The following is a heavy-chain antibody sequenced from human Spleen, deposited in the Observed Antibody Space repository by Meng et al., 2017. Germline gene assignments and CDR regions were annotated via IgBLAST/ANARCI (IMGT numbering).Heavy chain of an antibody. CDR1: GFTFSSYW. Sequence: GESLKISCAASGFTFSSYWMSWVRQAPGKGLGWVANIKEDGSEKYYVDSVKGRFTISRDNAKNSLYLQMNSLRAEDTAVYYCARQYSSSWYGYFDDWGQGTLVTVSS. D-gene: IGHD6-13*01. J-gene: IGHJ4*02. CDR2: IKEDGSEK. V-gene: IGHV3-7*01. CDR3: ARQYSSSWYGYFDD.